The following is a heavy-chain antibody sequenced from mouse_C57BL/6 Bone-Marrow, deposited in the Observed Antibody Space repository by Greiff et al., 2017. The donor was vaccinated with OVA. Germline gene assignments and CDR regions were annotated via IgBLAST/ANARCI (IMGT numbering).Heavy chain of an antibody. J-gene: IGHJ1*03. CDR2: IYIGNGYT. V-gene: IGHV1-58*01. CDR1: GYTFTSYG. Sequence: EVQLQQSGAELVRPGSSVKMSCTTSGYTFTSYGMNWVKQRPGQGLEWIGYIYIGNGYTEYNEKFKGKATLTSDTSSSTAYMQLSSLTSEDSAIXYCARRCSYYGYFDVWGTGTTVTVSS. CDR3: ARRCSYYGYFDV. D-gene: IGHD2-12*01.